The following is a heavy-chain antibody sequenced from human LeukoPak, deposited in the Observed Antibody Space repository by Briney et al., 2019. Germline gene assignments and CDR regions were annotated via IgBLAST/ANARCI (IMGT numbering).Heavy chain of an antibody. CDR2: INPNSGGT. V-gene: IGHV1-2*02. J-gene: IGHJ3*02. CDR3: ARVGYSSSSSVAFDI. CDR1: GYTFTGYY. Sequence: ASVKVSCKASGYTFTGYYMHWVRQARGQGLEWMGWINPNSGGTNYAQKFQGRVTMTRDTSISTAYMELSRLRSDDTAVYYCARVGYSSSSSVAFDIWGQGTMVTVSS. D-gene: IGHD6-6*01.